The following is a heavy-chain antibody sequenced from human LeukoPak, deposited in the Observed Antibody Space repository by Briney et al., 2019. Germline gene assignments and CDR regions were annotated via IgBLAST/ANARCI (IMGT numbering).Heavy chain of an antibody. J-gene: IGHJ4*02. Sequence: HPGGSLRLSCAASGFTFSSYGMHWVRQAPGKGLEWVAVISYDGSNKYYADSVKGRFTISRDNSKNTLYLQMNSLRAEDTAVYYCANGGKYYYDSSGHWSYWGQGTLVTVSS. CDR1: GFTFSSYG. CDR3: ANGGKYYYDSSGHWSY. V-gene: IGHV3-30*18. CDR2: ISYDGSNK. D-gene: IGHD3-22*01.